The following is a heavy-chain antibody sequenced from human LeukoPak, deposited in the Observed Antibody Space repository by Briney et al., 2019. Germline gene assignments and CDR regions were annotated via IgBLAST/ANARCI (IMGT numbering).Heavy chain of an antibody. Sequence: GGSLRLSCAASGFTFSTYAMTWVRQAPGKGLECVATITYGGDTTFLADSVKGRSTVSRDNSKNTLYLEMNSLRPGDTAVYYCAKGRGSRYKWIDLPDYWGQGTLVTVSS. V-gene: IGHV3-30*04. CDR2: ITYGGDTT. CDR1: GFTFSTYA. CDR3: AKGRGSRYKWIDLPDY. J-gene: IGHJ4*02. D-gene: IGHD1-1*01.